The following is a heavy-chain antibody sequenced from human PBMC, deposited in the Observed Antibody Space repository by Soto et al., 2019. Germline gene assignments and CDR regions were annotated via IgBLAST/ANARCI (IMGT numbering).Heavy chain of an antibody. CDR1: GFTFNKYS. Sequence: EVRLVESGGGLVKPGGSLRLSCAASGFTFNKYSMKWVRQAPGKGLEWVSSITSKTGDQYYADSVKGRFIISRDNTNNSLSLQVTSLRDEDTAVYYCARDLMPNDRGLGDLAYWGQGTLVTVSS. V-gene: IGHV3-21*02. D-gene: IGHD3-22*01. CDR3: ARDLMPNDRGLGDLAY. CDR2: ITSKTGDQ. J-gene: IGHJ4*02.